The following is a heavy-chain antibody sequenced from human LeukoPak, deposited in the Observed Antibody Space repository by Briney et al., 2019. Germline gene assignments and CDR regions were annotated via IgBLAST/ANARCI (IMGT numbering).Heavy chain of an antibody. J-gene: IGHJ4*02. CDR2: IDPSDSYT. CDR1: GYSFASYW. D-gene: IGHD5-12*01. CDR3: ARLGEYSGYDYYFDY. V-gene: IGHV5-10-1*01. Sequence: RGEPLKISCKGSGYSFASYWISWVRQMPGKGLEWMGRIDPSDSYTNYSPSFQGHVTISADKSISTAYLQWSSLKASDTAMYYCARLGEYSGYDYYFDYWGQGTLVTVSS.